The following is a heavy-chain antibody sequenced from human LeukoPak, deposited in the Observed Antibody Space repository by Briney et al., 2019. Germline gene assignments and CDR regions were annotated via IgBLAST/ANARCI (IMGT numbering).Heavy chain of an antibody. CDR3: ARDHTYYDILTGYTTDYYFDY. CDR1: GFTFSSYS. D-gene: IGHD3-9*01. CDR2: ISSSSSYI. J-gene: IGHJ4*02. Sequence: GGSLRLSCAASGFTFSSYSMNWVRQAPGKGLEWVSSISSSSSYIYYADSVKGRFTISRDNAKNSLHLQMNSLRAEDTAVYYCARDHTYYDILTGYTTDYYFDYWGQGTLVTVSS. V-gene: IGHV3-21*01.